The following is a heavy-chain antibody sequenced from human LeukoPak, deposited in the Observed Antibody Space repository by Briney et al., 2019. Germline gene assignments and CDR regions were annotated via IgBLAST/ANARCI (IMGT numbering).Heavy chain of an antibody. D-gene: IGHD6-6*01. J-gene: IGHJ6*02. CDR3: AAVGWEYSSSTLPMDV. Sequence: GAAVKVSCKGSGFSFPSSGVQWLRQARGQRLEWTGGIVVGSGNTNYAQKFQERVTITRDSSTTTAYMELSILRSEGTALYSCAAVGWEYSSSTLPMDVWGQGTTVPVSS. V-gene: IGHV1-58*01. CDR1: GFSFPSSG. CDR2: IVVGSGNT.